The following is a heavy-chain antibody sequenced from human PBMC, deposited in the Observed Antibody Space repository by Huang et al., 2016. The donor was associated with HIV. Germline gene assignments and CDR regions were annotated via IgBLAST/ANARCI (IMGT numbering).Heavy chain of an antibody. CDR3: ARGRGTSWSFFDT. J-gene: IGHJ5*02. V-gene: IGHV4-34*01. D-gene: IGHD2-2*01. CDR2: ITQIGRT. CDR1: GDSLSGFF. Sequence: QVRLDQWGAGLLKPSETLTLTCAVYGDSLSGFFWGWIRQSPGRGLEWIGEITQIGRTNYNPSLKSRVTIAIDTSKKQFSLKLKSVTADDTSTYYCARGRGTSWSFFDTWGQGAFVTVSS.